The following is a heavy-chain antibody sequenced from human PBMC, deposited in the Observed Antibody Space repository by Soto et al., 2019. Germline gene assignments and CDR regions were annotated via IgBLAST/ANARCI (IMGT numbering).Heavy chain of an antibody. V-gene: IGHV3-23*01. Sequence: GGSLRLSCVVSVFPFGANAMSWVRQAPGKGLEWVSGLSNTGRRTSYADSVKGRFNISRDNSENTVYLQMNSLRVEDTAVYYCATEMGATQGPFDNWGQGTLVTVYS. D-gene: IGHD1-26*01. CDR3: ATEMGATQGPFDN. CDR2: LSNTGRRT. CDR1: VFPFGANA. J-gene: IGHJ4*02.